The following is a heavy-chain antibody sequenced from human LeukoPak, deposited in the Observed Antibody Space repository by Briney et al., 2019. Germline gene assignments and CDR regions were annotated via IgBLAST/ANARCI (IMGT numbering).Heavy chain of an antibody. V-gene: IGHV4-59*01. D-gene: IGHD5-24*01. CDR1: GGSISTYY. CDR3: ARGAGTKEMAFGH. Sequence: SETLSLTCTVSGGSISTYYWSWIRQPPGKGLEWIGYIYYSGSTNYNPSLKSRVTISVDTSKNHFSLKLTSVTSADTAVYYCARGAGTKEMAFGHWGQGTLVNVSS. CDR2: IYYSGST. J-gene: IGHJ4*02.